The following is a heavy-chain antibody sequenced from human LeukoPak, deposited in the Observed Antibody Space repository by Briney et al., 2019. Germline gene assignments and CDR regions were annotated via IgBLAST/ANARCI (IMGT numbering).Heavy chain of an antibody. D-gene: IGHD4-17*01. CDR3: VRIATVTTPDY. Sequence: PGGSLRLSCAASGFTFSTYWMHCVRQPLGKGLVWVSRINPDGSTTNYADSVKGRFTISRDNAKNTLYLQMNSLTVEDTAVYYCVRIATVTTPDYWGQGTLVTVSS. CDR1: GFTFSTYW. J-gene: IGHJ4*02. V-gene: IGHV3-74*01. CDR2: INPDGSTT.